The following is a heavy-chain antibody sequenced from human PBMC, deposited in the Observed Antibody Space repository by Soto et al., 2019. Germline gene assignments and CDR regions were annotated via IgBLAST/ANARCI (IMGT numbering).Heavy chain of an antibody. CDR1: GDSVSSNSAA. CDR2: TYYRSKWYN. V-gene: IGHV6-1*01. CDR3: ARETRASYYFYGMDV. Sequence: PSQTLSLTCAISGDSVSSNSAAWNWIRQSPSRGLEWLGRTYYRSKWYNDYAVSVKSRITISSDTSKSQSSLQLNSVTPEDTAVYYCARETRASYYFYGMDVWGQGTMVTVSS. J-gene: IGHJ6*02.